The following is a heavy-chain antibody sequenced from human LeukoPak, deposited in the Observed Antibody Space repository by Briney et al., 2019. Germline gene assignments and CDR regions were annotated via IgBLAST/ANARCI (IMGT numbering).Heavy chain of an antibody. CDR2: IRSDGSDA. Sequence: GGSLRLSCAASGFTFSDTWMHWVRQVPGKGLVWVSRIRSDGSDARYAESVKGRFTISRDNAKNTLYLQMNSLRAEDTAVYYCARIGIAVSGGFDYWGQGTLVTVSS. V-gene: IGHV3-74*01. CDR3: ARIGIAVSGGFDY. D-gene: IGHD6-19*01. CDR1: GFTFSDTW. J-gene: IGHJ4*02.